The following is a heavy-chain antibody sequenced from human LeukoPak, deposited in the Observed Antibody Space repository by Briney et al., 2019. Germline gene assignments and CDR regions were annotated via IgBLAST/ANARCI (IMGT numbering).Heavy chain of an antibody. Sequence: GGSLRLSCAASGFTFSSYAMHWVRQAPGKGLEWVAVISYDGSNKYYADSVKGRFTISRDNSKNTLYLQMNSLRAEDTAVYYCAKYAYYYDSSGYSAPRDYWGQGTLVTVSS. V-gene: IGHV3-30-3*02. CDR1: GFTFSSYA. CDR2: ISYDGSNK. J-gene: IGHJ4*02. CDR3: AKYAYYYDSSGYSAPRDY. D-gene: IGHD3-22*01.